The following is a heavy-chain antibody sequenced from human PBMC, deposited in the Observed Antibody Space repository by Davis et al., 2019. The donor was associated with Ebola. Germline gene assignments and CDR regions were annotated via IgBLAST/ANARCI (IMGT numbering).Heavy chain of an antibody. V-gene: IGHV3-48*03. D-gene: IGHD3-16*01. CDR1: GFPFSTFD. J-gene: IGHJ4*02. Sequence: GESLKISCAASGFPFSTFDMNWVRQAPGKGLEWVSYISSSGITTQYADSVRGRFAISRDNAKNSLDLQMNSLRAEDTAVYYCASRVPGGYWGKGTLVTGSS. CDR2: ISSSGITT. CDR3: ASRVPGGY.